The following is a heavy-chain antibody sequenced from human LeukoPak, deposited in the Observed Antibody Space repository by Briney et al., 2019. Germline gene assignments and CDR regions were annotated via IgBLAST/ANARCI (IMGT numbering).Heavy chain of an antibody. CDR1: GFTFNNYA. Sequence: GGSLRLSCAASGFTFNNYAITWVRQAPGKGLQWVSTINGGDNGDNTYYADSVKGRFTVSRDNSKNTVYLQINSLRVEDTAVYYCARDGIQLPDTLDYWGLGTLVTVSS. CDR2: INGGDNGDNT. CDR3: ARDGIQLPDTLDY. J-gene: IGHJ4*02. D-gene: IGHD1-1*01. V-gene: IGHV3-23*01.